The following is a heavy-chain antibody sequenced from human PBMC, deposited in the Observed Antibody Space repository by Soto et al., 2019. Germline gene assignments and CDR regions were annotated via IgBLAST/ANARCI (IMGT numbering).Heavy chain of an antibody. D-gene: IGHD2-2*02. V-gene: IGHV4-59*01. CDR3: ATIPLTGDQFDAFDI. CDR1: GGSISSYY. Sequence: SETLSLTCTVSGGSISSYYWSWIRQPPGKGLEWIGHIFYNGNTNYNPSLKSRVTMSVDTSKNQFSLKLSSVTAADTAVYYCATIPLTGDQFDAFDIWGQGTMVT. CDR2: IFYNGNT. J-gene: IGHJ3*02.